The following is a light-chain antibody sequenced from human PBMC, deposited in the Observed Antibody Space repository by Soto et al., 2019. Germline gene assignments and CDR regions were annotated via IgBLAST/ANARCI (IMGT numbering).Light chain of an antibody. V-gene: IGLV2-23*02. J-gene: IGLJ2*01. CDR2: EVS. CDR1: SSDVGSYNL. CDR3: CSYAGSSTPV. Sequence: QSVLTQPASVSGSPGQSITISCTGTSSDVGSYNLVSWYQQHPGKAPKFMVYEVSKRPSGVSNRFSGSKSGNTASLTISGLQAEDEADYYCCSYAGSSTPVFGGGTQLTVL.